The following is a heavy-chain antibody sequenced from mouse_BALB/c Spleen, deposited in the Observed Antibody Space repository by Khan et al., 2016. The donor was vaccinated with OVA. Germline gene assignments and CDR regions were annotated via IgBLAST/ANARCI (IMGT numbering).Heavy chain of an antibody. CDR3: ARSGYSAGFAY. CDR2: IDPENGNT. CDR1: GFNIKDYY. D-gene: IGHD4-1*01. Sequence: VQLKESGAELVRPGALVKLSCKGSGFNIKDYYMHWVKQRPEQGLEWIGWIDPENGNTIYDPKLQGKANITADTSSNTAYLQLSSLESEDTAVYYCARSGYSAGFAYWGQGTLVTVSA. V-gene: IGHV14-1*02. J-gene: IGHJ3*01.